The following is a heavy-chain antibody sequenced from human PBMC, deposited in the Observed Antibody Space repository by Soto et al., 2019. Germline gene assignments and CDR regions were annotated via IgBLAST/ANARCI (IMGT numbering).Heavy chain of an antibody. CDR3: ASLANSSGYYDYFDY. J-gene: IGHJ4*02. CDR2: INPSGGST. Sequence: QVQLVQSGAEVKKPGASVKVSCKASGYTFTSYYMHWVRQAPGQGLEWMGIINPSGGSTSYAQKFQGRVTMTRDTSTSTVYMELSSLRSEDTAVYYCASLANSSGYYDYFDYWGQGTLVTVSS. V-gene: IGHV1-46*01. CDR1: GYTFTSYY. D-gene: IGHD3-22*01.